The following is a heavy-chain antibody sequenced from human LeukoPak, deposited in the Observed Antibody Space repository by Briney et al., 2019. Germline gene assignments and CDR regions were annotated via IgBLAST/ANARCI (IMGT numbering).Heavy chain of an antibody. CDR3: AKVSVGGYLPPPDY. V-gene: IGHV1-18*01. CDR1: GYTFTSYG. D-gene: IGHD1-26*01. J-gene: IGHJ4*02. Sequence: GASVKVSCKASGYTFTSYGISWVRQAPGQGLEWMGWISAYNGNTNYAQKLQGRVSITTDTSTSTAYMELRRLRSDDTRVYYCAKVSVGGYLPPPDYWGQGTLVTVSS. CDR2: ISAYNGNT.